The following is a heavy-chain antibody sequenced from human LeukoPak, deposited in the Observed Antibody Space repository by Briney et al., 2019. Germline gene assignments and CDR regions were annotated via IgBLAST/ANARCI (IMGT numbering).Heavy chain of an antibody. V-gene: IGHV1-69*13. D-gene: IGHD6-13*01. CDR1: GYTLTELS. Sequence: ASVKVSCKVSGYTLTELSMHWVRQAPGQGLEWMGGIIPIFGTANYAQKFQGRVTITADESTSTAYMELSSLRSEDTAVYYCARDPPPYSSSWYWFDPWGQGTLVTVSS. J-gene: IGHJ5*02. CDR3: ARDPPPYSSSWYWFDP. CDR2: IIPIFGTA.